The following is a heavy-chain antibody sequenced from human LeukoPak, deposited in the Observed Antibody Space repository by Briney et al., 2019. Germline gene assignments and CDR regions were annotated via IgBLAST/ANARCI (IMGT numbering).Heavy chain of an antibody. CDR2: ISSSSSYI. J-gene: IGHJ4*02. CDR1: GFTFDDYG. Sequence: GGSLRLSCAASGFTFDDYGMSWVRQAPGKGLEWVSSISSSSSYIYYADSVKGRFIISRDNAKNSLYLQMNSLRAEDTAVYYCARGRFGESWGQGTLVTVSS. CDR3: ARGRFGES. D-gene: IGHD3-10*01. V-gene: IGHV3-21*01.